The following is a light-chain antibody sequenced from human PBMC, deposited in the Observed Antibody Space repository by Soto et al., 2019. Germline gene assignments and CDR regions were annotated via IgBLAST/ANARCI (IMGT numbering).Light chain of an antibody. J-gene: IGKJ1*01. CDR3: QQYNSYWT. Sequence: DIQMTQSPSTLSASIGDRVTITCRASQSIRSWLAWYQQKPGRAPKLLIYDASSLESGVPSRFSGSGSGTEFTLTISSLQPADFAIYYCQQYNSYWTFGQGTKVEIK. CDR1: QSIRSW. CDR2: DAS. V-gene: IGKV1-5*01.